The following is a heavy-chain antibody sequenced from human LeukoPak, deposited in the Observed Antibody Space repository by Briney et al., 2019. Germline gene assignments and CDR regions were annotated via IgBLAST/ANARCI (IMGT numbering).Heavy chain of an antibody. V-gene: IGHV3-30-3*01. CDR1: GFTFSSYA. CDR2: ISYDGSNK. CDR3: ARDAYGSGSYYPHY. Sequence: PGRSLRLSCAASGFTFSSYAMHWVRQAPGKGLEWVAVISYDGSNKYYADSVKGRFTISRDNSKNTLYLQMNSLRAEDTAVYYCARDAYGSGSYYPHYWGQGTLVTVSS. J-gene: IGHJ4*02. D-gene: IGHD3-10*01.